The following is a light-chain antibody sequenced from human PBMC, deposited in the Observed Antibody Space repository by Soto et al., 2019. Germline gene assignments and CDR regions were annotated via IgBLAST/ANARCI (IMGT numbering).Light chain of an antibody. J-gene: IGLJ2*01. CDR3: QSYDSSLSGNVV. CDR1: SSNIGAGYD. CDR2: GNS. Sequence: QSVLTQPPSVSGAPGQRVTISCTGSSSNIGAGYDVHWYQQLPGTAPKLLIYGNSNRPSRVPHRFSGSKSGTSASLAITGLQAEDEADYYCQSYDSSLSGNVVFGGGTKLTVL. V-gene: IGLV1-40*01.